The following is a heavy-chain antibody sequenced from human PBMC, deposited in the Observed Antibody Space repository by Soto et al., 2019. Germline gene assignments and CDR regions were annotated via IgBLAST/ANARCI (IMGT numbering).Heavy chain of an antibody. CDR1: SVSLVDHY. CDR2: IHPSGST. CDR3: ARGKPSGYRFGPRNFFYYGLDV. D-gene: IGHD5-18*01. V-gene: IGHV4-34*01. J-gene: IGHJ6*02. Sequence: SETLSLTCAFFSVSLVDHYWTWIRQSPEKGLEWIGEIHPSGSTDYNPSLKSRLTLSLDTSKNQFSLKVASVTAADTAVYFCARGKPSGYRFGPRNFFYYGLDVWGPGTTVTVSS.